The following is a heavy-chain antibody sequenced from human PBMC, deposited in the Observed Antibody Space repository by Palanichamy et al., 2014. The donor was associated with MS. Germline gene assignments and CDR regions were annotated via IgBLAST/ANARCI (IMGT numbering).Heavy chain of an antibody. CDR3: ARDSRVLRFLEWSRPEEDYGMDI. CDR2: INSNVGST. J-gene: IGHJ6*02. Sequence: QVQLVQSGAEVKKPGASVKVSCTASGYTFTSYYIHWVRQAPGQGLEWMGLINSNVGSTTYAEKFQGRVTMTRDTSTSTVYMELSSLRSEDTAVYYCARDSRVLRFLEWSRPEEDYGMDIWGQGTTVTVS. CDR1: GYTFTSYY. D-gene: IGHD3-3*01. V-gene: IGHV1-46*01.